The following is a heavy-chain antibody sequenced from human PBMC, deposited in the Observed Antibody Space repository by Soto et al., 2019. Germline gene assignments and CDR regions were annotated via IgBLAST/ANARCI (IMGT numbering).Heavy chain of an antibody. Sequence: EVQLVESGGGLVQPGGSLRLSCAASGFTFSSYWMSWVRQAPGKGLEWVASIKQDGNEKYYVDSVKGRFTISRDNAKKSLYLQMNSLRAEDTAVYYCARWSGAGRDFDYWGQGTLVTVSS. J-gene: IGHJ4*02. CDR2: IKQDGNEK. D-gene: IGHD3-10*01. CDR3: ARWSGAGRDFDY. V-gene: IGHV3-7*01. CDR1: GFTFSSYW.